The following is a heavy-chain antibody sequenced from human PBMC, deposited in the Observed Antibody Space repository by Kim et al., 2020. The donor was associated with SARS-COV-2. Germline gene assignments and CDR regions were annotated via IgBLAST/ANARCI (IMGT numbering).Heavy chain of an antibody. CDR2: INHSGST. D-gene: IGHD1-20*01. CDR3: ARGPTASITGTKRYYYYG. Sequence: SETLSLTCAVYGGSFSGYYWSWIRQPPGKGLEWIGEINHSGSTNYNPSLKSRVTISVDTSKNQFSLKLSSVTAADTAVYYCARGPTASITGTKRYYYYG. J-gene: IGHJ6*01. CDR1: GGSFSGYY. V-gene: IGHV4-34*01.